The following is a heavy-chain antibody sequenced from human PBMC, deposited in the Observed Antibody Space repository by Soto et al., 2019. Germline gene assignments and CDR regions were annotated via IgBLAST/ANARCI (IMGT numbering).Heavy chain of an antibody. CDR3: AKDWKSHVDTAMDDAFDI. V-gene: IGHV3-23*01. D-gene: IGHD5-18*01. Sequence: GSLRLSCSASGFTFSSYAMSWVRQAPGKGLEWVSAISGSGGSTYYADSVKGRFTISRDNSKNTLYLQMNSLRAEDTAVYYCAKDWKSHVDTAMDDAFDIWGQGTMVTVSS. J-gene: IGHJ3*02. CDR2: ISGSGGST. CDR1: GFTFSSYA.